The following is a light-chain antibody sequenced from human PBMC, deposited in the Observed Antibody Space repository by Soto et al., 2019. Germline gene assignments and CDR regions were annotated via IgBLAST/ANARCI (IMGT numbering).Light chain of an antibody. V-gene: IGLV2-23*02. CDR3: SQNPVILTHVL. J-gene: IGLJ2*01. Sequence: QSVLTQPASVSGSPGQSITISCIGTSSDVGSYNLVSWYQQHPGKAPKVLIYEVSERPSGVSNRFSGSKSGKTASLTISGPQAKDEAEYYCSQNPVILTHVLFGEGTNLT. CDR1: SSDVGSYNL. CDR2: EVS.